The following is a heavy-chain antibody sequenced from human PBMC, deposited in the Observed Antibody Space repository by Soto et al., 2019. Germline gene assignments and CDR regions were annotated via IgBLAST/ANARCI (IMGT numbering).Heavy chain of an antibody. V-gene: IGHV3-30-3*01. CDR3: ARCPGYGSGWYSHYFDY. Sequence: QVQLVESGGGVVQPGRSLRLSCAASGFTFSSYAMHWVRQAPGKGLEWVAVISYDGSNKYYADSVKGRFTISRDNTKNTLYLQMNSLRAEDTAVYYCARCPGYGSGWYSHYFDYWGEGTLVTVSS. CDR1: GFTFSSYA. CDR2: ISYDGSNK. D-gene: IGHD6-19*01. J-gene: IGHJ4*02.